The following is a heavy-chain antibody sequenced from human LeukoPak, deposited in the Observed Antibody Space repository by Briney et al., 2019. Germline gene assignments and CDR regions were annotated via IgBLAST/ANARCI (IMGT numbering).Heavy chain of an antibody. J-gene: IGHJ6*03. CDR1: GWSFSNYY. D-gene: IGHD1-7*01. Sequence: PSETLSLTCAVYGWSFSNYYWSWIRQTPAKGMEWIGEINDSGRTNYNPSLMSRVTVSVDTSKIQFSLRLTSVTATDTAVYYCARRWNYGRNYYIDVWGKGAAVSVSS. V-gene: IGHV4-34*01. CDR2: INDSGRT. CDR3: ARRWNYGRNYYIDV.